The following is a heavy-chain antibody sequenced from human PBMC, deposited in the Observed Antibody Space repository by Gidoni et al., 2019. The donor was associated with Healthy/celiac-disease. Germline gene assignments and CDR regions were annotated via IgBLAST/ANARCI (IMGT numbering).Heavy chain of an antibody. J-gene: IGHJ3*02. CDR2: IYTSGST. CDR1: GGSISSGSYY. V-gene: IGHV4-61*02. D-gene: IGHD6-19*01. CDR3: ARESIAVATYDI. Sequence: QVQLQESGPGLVKPSQTLSLTSTVSGGSISSGSYYWSWIRQPAGKGLEWIGRIYTSGSTNYNPYLKSRVTISVDTSKNQFSLKLSSVTAADTAVYYCARESIAVATYDIWGQGTMVTVSS.